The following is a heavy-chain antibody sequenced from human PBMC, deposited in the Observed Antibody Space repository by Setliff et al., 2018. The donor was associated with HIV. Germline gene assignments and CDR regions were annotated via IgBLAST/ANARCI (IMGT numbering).Heavy chain of an antibody. V-gene: IGHV4-59*08. Sequence: SETLSLTCTVSGGSISSYYWSWIRQPPGKRLEWIGYIYNSASTSYNPSLKSRVTISVDTSKNQFSLKLSSVTAADTAVYYCARHSPSDYWGQGTLVTVSS. CDR1: GGSISSYY. J-gene: IGHJ4*02. CDR2: IYNSAST. CDR3: ARHSPSDY.